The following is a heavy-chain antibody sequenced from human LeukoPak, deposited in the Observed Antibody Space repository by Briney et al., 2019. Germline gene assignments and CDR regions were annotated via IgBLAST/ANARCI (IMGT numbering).Heavy chain of an antibody. D-gene: IGHD6-13*01. CDR1: GFTFSSYG. Sequence: GGSLRLSCAASGFTFSSYGMHWVRQAPGKGLEWVAVISDDGSHKQYADSVKGRFTISRDNSKKTLYLQMNSLRAEDTAVYYCAKYSSISNYYYGMDVWGPGTAVTVSS. V-gene: IGHV3-30*18. CDR3: AKYSSISNYYYGMDV. J-gene: IGHJ6*02. CDR2: ISDDGSHK.